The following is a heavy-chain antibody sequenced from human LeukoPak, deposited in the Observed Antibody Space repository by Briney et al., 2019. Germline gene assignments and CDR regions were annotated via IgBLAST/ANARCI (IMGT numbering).Heavy chain of an antibody. V-gene: IGHV4-38-2*02. CDR2: IYYRGST. CDR1: GFTFSDYY. CDR3: ARDSRSGWGNWFDP. D-gene: IGHD6-19*01. J-gene: IGHJ5*02. Sequence: GSLRLSCAASGFTFSDYYMSWIRQPPGKGLEWIGSIYYRGSTYYNPSLKSRVAISVDTSKNQFSLKLSSVTAADTAVYYCARDSRSGWGNWFDPWGQGTLVTVSS.